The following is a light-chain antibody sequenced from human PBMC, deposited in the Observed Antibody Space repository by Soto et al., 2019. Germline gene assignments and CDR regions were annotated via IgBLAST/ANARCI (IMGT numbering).Light chain of an antibody. CDR3: QQYNSYSQT. J-gene: IGKJ1*01. Sequence: IQMTQSPSTLSASVVYRVTITCQASQTISNWLAWYQQKPGKAPKLLIYKASTLESGVPSRFSGSGSGTEFTLTISSLQPEDFATYYCQQYNSYSQTFGQGTKVDI. V-gene: IGKV1-5*03. CDR2: KAS. CDR1: QTISNW.